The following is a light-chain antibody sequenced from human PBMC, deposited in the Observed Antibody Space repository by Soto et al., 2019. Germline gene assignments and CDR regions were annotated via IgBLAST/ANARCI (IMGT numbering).Light chain of an antibody. J-gene: IGKJ1*01. V-gene: IGKV3-20*01. CDR2: GAS. Sequence: EIVLTQSPGTLSLSPGERATLSCRASQSVSSSYLAWYQQKPGQAPRLLIYGASSRATGIPDRFSGSGSGTDFTLTISRLEPADFAVYYCQQYGSPSWTFGQGTKVEIK. CDR3: QQYGSPSWT. CDR1: QSVSSSY.